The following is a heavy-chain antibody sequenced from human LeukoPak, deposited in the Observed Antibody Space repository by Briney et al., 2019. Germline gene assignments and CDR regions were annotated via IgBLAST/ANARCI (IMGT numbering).Heavy chain of an antibody. V-gene: IGHV1-46*01. J-gene: IGHJ6*04. CDR3: ARGYCSGGSCLTDYGMDV. Sequence: ASVKVSCKASGYTFTSYYMHWVRQAPGQGLEWMGIINPSGGSTGYAQKFQGRVTMTRDTSTSTVYMELSSLRSEDTAVYYCARGYCSGGSCLTDYGMDVWGKGTTVTVSS. CDR1: GYTFTSYY. D-gene: IGHD2-15*01. CDR2: INPSGGST.